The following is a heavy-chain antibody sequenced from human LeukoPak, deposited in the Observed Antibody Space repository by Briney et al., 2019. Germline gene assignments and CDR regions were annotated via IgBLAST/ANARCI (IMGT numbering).Heavy chain of an antibody. Sequence: GGSLRLSCSASGLSVNNNYVTWVRQAPGKGLEWVSVIYSGGSTYYADSVRGRFISSRDNSRSMVFLQMNSLRAEDTALYHCARDSGDCSGGSCYFDYWGQGTLVTVSS. J-gene: IGHJ4*02. V-gene: IGHV3-66*01. CDR2: IYSGGST. CDR3: ARDSGDCSGGSCYFDY. CDR1: GLSVNNNY. D-gene: IGHD2-15*01.